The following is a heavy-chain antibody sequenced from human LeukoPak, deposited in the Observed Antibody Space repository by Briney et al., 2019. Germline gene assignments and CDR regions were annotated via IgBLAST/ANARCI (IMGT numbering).Heavy chain of an antibody. CDR1: GYTFTGYY. Sequence: ASVKVSCKASGYTFTGYYMHWVRQAPGQGFEWMGRINPNSGGTNYAQKFQGRVTMTRDTSISTAYMELSRLRSDDTAVYYCARDDILTGYYPPFDYWGQGTLVTVSS. V-gene: IGHV1-2*06. CDR3: ARDDILTGYYPPFDY. D-gene: IGHD3-9*01. J-gene: IGHJ4*02. CDR2: INPNSGGT.